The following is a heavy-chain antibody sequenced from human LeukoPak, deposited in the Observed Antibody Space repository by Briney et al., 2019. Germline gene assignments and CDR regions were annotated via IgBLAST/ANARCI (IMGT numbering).Heavy chain of an antibody. J-gene: IGHJ4*02. CDR2: ISWNSGSI. CDR3: AKGALHDYFDY. CDR1: GFTFDDYD. D-gene: IGHD4-11*01. Sequence: PGGSLRLSCAASGFTFDDYDMHWVRQAPGKGLEWVSGISWNSGSIGYADSVKGRFTISRDNAKNSLYLQMNSLRAEDTALYYCAKGALHDYFDYWGQGTLVTVSS. V-gene: IGHV3-9*01.